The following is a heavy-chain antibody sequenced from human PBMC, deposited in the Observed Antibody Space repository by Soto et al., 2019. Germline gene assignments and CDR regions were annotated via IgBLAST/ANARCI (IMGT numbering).Heavy chain of an antibody. J-gene: IGHJ4*02. CDR3: ARDQGSHPGD. CDR1: GLSISSGDW. D-gene: IGHD3-10*01. CDR2: IHHSGST. Sequence: QVQLQESGPGLVRPSGTVSLTCAVSGLSISSGDWWSWVRQPPGKGLEWIGEIHHSGSTNYNPSLNSRVPMSVVPSKDLFYLTLTSVTAADTAVYYCARDQGSHPGDWGQGTLVSVAS. V-gene: IGHV4-4*02.